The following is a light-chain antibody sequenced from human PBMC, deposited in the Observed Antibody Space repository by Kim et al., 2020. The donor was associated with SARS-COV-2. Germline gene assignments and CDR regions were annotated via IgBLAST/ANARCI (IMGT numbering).Light chain of an antibody. Sequence: PGERVTLSCRASQSVSSSYLTWYQQKPGQAPRLLIYGASTRATSIPARFSGSGSGTDFTLTISSLQPEDFAVYYCQQHYNPWTFGQGTKVDIK. J-gene: IGKJ1*01. CDR2: GAS. CDR1: QSVSSSY. CDR3: QQHYNPWT. V-gene: IGKV3D-7*01.